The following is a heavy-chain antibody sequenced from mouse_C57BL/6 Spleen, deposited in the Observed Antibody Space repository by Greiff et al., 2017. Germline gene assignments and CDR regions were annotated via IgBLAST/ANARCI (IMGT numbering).Heavy chain of an antibody. CDR2: IDPSDSET. D-gene: IGHD2-2*01. V-gene: IGHV1-52*01. CDR3: GRRTMVTTDWYFDD. CDR1: GYTFTSYW. J-gene: IGHJ1*03. Sequence: QVQLQQPGAELVRPGSSVKLSCKASGYTFTSYWMHWVKQRPIQGLEWIGNIDPSDSETNYNQKFKDKATLTVDKSSSTAYMQRSSLTSEDAAVYYCGRRTMVTTDWYFDDWCKGTTVTVSS.